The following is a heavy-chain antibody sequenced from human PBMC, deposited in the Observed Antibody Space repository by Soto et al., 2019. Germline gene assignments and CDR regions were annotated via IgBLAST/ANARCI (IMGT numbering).Heavy chain of an antibody. V-gene: IGHV3-23*01. D-gene: IGHD1-26*01. Sequence: EVQLLESGGSLVQPGGSLRLSCAASGFTFSSYAMSWVRQAPGKGLEWVSIISGSGDSTYYADSVKGRFTISRDNSKNTLYLQMNSLRAEDTAIYYCAKRGSGSQFDYWGKGTLVTVSS. CDR2: ISGSGDST. CDR3: AKRGSGSQFDY. J-gene: IGHJ4*02. CDR1: GFTFSSYA.